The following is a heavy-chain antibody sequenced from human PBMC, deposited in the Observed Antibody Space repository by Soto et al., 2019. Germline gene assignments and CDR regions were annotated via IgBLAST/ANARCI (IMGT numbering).Heavy chain of an antibody. CDR2: IIIMFGTT. J-gene: IGHJ4*02. CDR1: GGTFSSYG. D-gene: IGHD3-22*01. Sequence: SVKVCCKASGGTFSSYGISWVRQAPGQGLEWMGAIIIMFGTTNYAQKFQGRVTITADESTSTVYMELSSLRSEDTAVYYCAKDVRKDYDTGGSFFDFWGQGTQVTVSS. CDR3: AKDVRKDYDTGGSFFDF. V-gene: IGHV1-69*13.